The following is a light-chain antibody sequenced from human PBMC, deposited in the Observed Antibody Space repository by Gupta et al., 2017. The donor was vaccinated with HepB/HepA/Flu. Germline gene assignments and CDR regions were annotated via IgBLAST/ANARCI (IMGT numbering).Light chain of an antibody. Sequence: QSILTQPPSASGPPGQRLTISCSGISSNIGTNPVDWFQQFPGTAPKLLIYSDNLRPSGVPDRFSGSKSGTSASLAISGLQSEDEADDYCAAWDDNLNGWVFGGGTKLTVL. CDR2: SDN. J-gene: IGLJ3*02. CDR1: SSNIGTNP. CDR3: AAWDDNLNGWV. V-gene: IGLV1-44*01.